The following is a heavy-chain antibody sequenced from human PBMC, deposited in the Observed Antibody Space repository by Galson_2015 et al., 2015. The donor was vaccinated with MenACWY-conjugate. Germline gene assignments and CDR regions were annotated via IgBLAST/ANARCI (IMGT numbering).Heavy chain of an antibody. CDR2: ISASHGST. J-gene: IGHJ4*02. CDR3: VREMGYFDH. Sequence: QSGAEVKKPGSSVTVSCTASGLIFTNNGFSWVRQAPGQGLEGMGWISASHGSTKSAQRFQGRVTMTTEKSTSTAYMELTSLSSDDTAVYYCVREMGYFDHWGQGSMVIVSS. CDR1: GLIFTNNG. V-gene: IGHV1-18*04. D-gene: IGHD6-13*01.